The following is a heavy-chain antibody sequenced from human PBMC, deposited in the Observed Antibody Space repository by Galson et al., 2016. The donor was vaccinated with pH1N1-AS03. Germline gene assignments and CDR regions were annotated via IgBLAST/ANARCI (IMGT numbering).Heavy chain of an antibody. CDR3: ARDVSGSYGLDY. CDR1: GGTFGSYA. Sequence: SVKVSCKASGGTFGSYAVSWVRQAPGQGLEWMGGIIPIFGTRHYAQRFQGRVTITADESTTTASMELSSLRSEDTAVYYCARDVSGSYGLDYWGQGTQVTVSS. V-gene: IGHV1-69*13. D-gene: IGHD1-26*01. CDR2: IIPIFGTR. J-gene: IGHJ4*02.